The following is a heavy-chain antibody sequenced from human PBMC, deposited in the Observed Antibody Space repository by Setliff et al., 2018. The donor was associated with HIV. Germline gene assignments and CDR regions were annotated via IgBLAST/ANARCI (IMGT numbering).Heavy chain of an antibody. CDR1: GGSISSSNW. CDR2: IIPSGST. Sequence: SETLSLTCAVSGGSISSSNWWSWVRQPPGKGLEWIGEIIPSGSTNYNPSLKSRVTISVDTSKNQFSLKLSSVTAADTAVYYCARRSGWSLDYWGQGTLVTVSS. V-gene: IGHV4-4*02. D-gene: IGHD6-19*01. J-gene: IGHJ4*02. CDR3: ARRSGWSLDY.